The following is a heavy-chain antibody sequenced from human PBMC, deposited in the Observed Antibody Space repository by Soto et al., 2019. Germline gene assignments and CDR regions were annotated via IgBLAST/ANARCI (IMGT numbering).Heavy chain of an antibody. J-gene: IGHJ6*02. CDR1: GYSFTTYW. D-gene: IGHD6-13*01. CDR2: IDPSDSYT. V-gene: IGHV5-10-1*01. Sequence: GESLKISCKGSGYSFTTYWISWVRQMPGKGLEWMGRIDPSDSYTNYSPSFQGHVTISADKSISTAYLQWSSLKASDTAMYYCARLPHSSSCYSYYYGMDVWGQGTTVTVSS. CDR3: ARLPHSSSCYSYYYGMDV.